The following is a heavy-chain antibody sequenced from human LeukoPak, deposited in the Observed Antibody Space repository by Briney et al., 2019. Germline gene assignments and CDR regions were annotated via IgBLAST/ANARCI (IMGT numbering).Heavy chain of an antibody. Sequence: SQTLSLTCAISGDSVSNNIAAWNWIRQSPSRGLEWLGRTYYRSKWYNDYAASVKSRITINPDTSKNQFSLQVNSVTPEDTAVYYCARYSGTQFVPWGQGTLVTVSS. J-gene: IGHJ5*02. D-gene: IGHD1-26*01. CDR1: GDSVSNNIAA. V-gene: IGHV6-1*01. CDR2: TYYRSKWYN. CDR3: ARYSGTQFVP.